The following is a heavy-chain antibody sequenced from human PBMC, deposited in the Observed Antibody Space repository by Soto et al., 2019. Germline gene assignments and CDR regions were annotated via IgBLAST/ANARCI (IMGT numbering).Heavy chain of an antibody. Sequence: QVQLQQWGAGLLKPSETLSLTCAVYGGSFSGYYWSWIRQPPGKGLEWIGEINHSGSTNYNPSLKSRVTISVDTSKNQFSLKLSSVTAADTAVYYCARHLGPILTFDYWGQGTLVTVSS. J-gene: IGHJ4*02. CDR2: INHSGST. CDR3: ARHLGPILTFDY. D-gene: IGHD2-2*02. V-gene: IGHV4-34*01. CDR1: GGSFSGYY.